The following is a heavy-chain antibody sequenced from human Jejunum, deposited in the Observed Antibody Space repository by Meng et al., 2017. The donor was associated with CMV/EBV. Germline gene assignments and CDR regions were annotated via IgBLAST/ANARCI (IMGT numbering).Heavy chain of an antibody. V-gene: IGHV1-2*02. Sequence: ASGSTFADYYIHWVQQAPGQGLEWLALIHPNSGPHNYAPKFRGRVTVTRDTSINTVSLELDSLISDDTAVYYCAKDGPPMVHFDCWGQGTLVTVSS. CDR2: IHPNSGPH. J-gene: IGHJ4*02. CDR3: AKDGPPMVHFDC. CDR1: GSTFADYY. D-gene: IGHD2-8*01.